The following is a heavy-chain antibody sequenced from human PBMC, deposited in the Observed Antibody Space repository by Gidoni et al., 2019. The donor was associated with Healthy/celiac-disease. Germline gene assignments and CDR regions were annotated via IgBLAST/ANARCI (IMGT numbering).Heavy chain of an antibody. Sequence: QVQLVQSGAEVKKPGSSVKVSCKASGGTFSSYAIRWVRQAPGQGLEWMGGIIPSFGTANYAQKFQGRVTITADKSTSTAYMELSSLRSEDTSVYYCARDGEAGGEFDYWGQGTLVTVSS. J-gene: IGHJ4*02. CDR1: GGTFSSYA. V-gene: IGHV1-69*06. CDR3: ARDGEAGGEFDY. D-gene: IGHD2-8*02. CDR2: IIPSFGTA.